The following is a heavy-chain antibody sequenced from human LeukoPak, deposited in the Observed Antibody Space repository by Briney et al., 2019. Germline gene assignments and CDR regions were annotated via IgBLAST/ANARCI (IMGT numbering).Heavy chain of an antibody. CDR3: ARSYAGYSSGWDYFDY. Sequence: ASVKVSCKASGYMFNIYGISWVRQAPGQGLEWMAWTSVNNGDTKYGQKFQGRVTVTTDTSTSTAYMELRSLRSDDTAVYYCARSYAGYSSGWDYFDYWGQGTLVTVSS. J-gene: IGHJ4*02. CDR2: TSVNNGDT. D-gene: IGHD6-19*01. CDR1: GYMFNIYG. V-gene: IGHV1-18*01.